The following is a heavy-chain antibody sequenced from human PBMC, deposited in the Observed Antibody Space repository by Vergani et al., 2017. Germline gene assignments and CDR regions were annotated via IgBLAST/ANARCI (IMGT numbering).Heavy chain of an antibody. CDR3: AREPDTVTTIYYYGMDV. V-gene: IGHV3-48*01. CDR2: ISSSSSTI. D-gene: IGHD4-17*01. J-gene: IGHJ6*02. Sequence: EVQLVESGGGLVQPGGSLRLSCAASGFTFSSYSMNWVRQAPGKGLEWVSYISSSSSTIYYADSVKGRFTISRDNAKNSLYLQMNSLRAEDTAVYYCAREPDTVTTIYYYGMDVWGQGTTVTVSS. CDR1: GFTFSSYS.